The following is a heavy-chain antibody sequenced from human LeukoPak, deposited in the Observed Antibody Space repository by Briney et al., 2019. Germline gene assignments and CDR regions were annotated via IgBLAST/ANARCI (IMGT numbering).Heavy chain of an antibody. D-gene: IGHD2-15*01. CDR1: GFTFSSYA. Sequence: GGSLRLSCAASGFTFSSYAMSWVRQAPGRGLEWVSAISGSGGSTYYADSVKGRFTISRDNSKNTLYLQMNSLRAEDTAVYYCAKGVAATLWFDPWGQGTLVTVSS. J-gene: IGHJ5*02. V-gene: IGHV3-23*01. CDR3: AKGVAATLWFDP. CDR2: ISGSGGST.